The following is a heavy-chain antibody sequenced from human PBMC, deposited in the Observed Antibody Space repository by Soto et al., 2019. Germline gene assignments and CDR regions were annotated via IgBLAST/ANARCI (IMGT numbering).Heavy chain of an antibody. Sequence: GGSLRLSCAASGFTFSSYGMHWVRQAPGKGLEWVAVISYDGSNKYYADSVKGRFTISRDNSKNTLYLQMNSLRAEDTAVYYCEKGLLRDGYNYEPDYWGQGPLVTVYS. CDR1: GFTFSSYG. CDR3: EKGLLRDGYNYEPDY. V-gene: IGHV3-30*18. J-gene: IGHJ4*02. D-gene: IGHD5-12*01. CDR2: ISYDGSNK.